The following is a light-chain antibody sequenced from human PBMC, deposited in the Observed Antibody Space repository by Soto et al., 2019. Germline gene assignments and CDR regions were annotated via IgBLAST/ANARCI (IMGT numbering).Light chain of an antibody. J-gene: IGLJ3*02. Sequence: QSALTQPASVSGSPGQSITISCTGTSSDFGSYNLVSWYQQHPGKAPRVMIYEGSKRPSGVSNRFSGSKSDNTASLTISGLQDEDEADYYCCSYAGSSTWVFGGGTKVPS. CDR1: SSDFGSYNL. V-gene: IGLV2-23*01. CDR3: CSYAGSSTWV. CDR2: EGS.